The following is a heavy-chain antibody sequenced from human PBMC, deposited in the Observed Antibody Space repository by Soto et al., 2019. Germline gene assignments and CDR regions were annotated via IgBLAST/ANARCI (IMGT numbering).Heavy chain of an antibody. CDR3: ARPHTSSSGEDLDY. J-gene: IGHJ4*02. CDR2: VSNDGITT. V-gene: IGHV3-30-3*01. CDR1: GFSFTSYA. D-gene: IGHD6-6*01. Sequence: QVQLVESGGGVVQPGRSLRLSCAASGFSFTSYALHWVRQAPGKGLEWLAVVSNDGITTFYTNSVKGRFTISRDTSENTVYLQINSLSVDDTAVYHCARPHTSSSGEDLDYWGQGTLVTVSS.